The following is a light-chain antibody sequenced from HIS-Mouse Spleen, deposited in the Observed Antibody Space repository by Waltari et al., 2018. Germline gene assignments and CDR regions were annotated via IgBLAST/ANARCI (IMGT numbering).Light chain of an antibody. CDR2: DAS. Sequence: EIVSTQSPATLSLSPGERATLYCRASQSVSSYLDWYQQQPGQAPSLLIYDASNRATGIPARFSGSGSGTDFTLTISSLEPEDFAVYYCQQRSNWPLLTFGGGTKVEIK. CDR1: QSVSSY. J-gene: IGKJ4*01. V-gene: IGKV3-11*01. CDR3: QQRSNWPLLT.